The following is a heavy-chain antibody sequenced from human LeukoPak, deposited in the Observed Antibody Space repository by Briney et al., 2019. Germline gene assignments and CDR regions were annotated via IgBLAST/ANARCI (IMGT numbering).Heavy chain of an antibody. CDR2: ISPHNGNT. V-gene: IGHV1-18*01. CDR3: ARGDPNTLDSDNANWFDP. D-gene: IGHD3/OR15-3a*01. J-gene: IGHJ5*02. Sequence: ASVKVSFKASGYTFSSYGINWGRQAPGQGLEWMGWISPHNGNTNYAQKFRGRVIMTTDTSTSTAYMELISLRSDDTAVYYCARGDPNTLDSDNANWFDPWGQGTLVTVSS. CDR1: GYTFSSYG.